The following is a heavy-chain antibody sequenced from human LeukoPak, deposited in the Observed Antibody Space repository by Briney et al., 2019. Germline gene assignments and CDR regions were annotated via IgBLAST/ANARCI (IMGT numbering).Heavy chain of an antibody. CDR1: GFTFSSYA. Sequence: PGGSLRLSCAASGFTFSSYAMSWVRQAPGKGLEWVSAISGSGGSTYYADSVKGRFTISRDNSKNTLYLQMNSLRAEDTAVYYCASSSRSSSWYIWFDPWGQGTLVTVSS. V-gene: IGHV3-23*01. D-gene: IGHD6-13*01. CDR2: ISGSGGST. CDR3: ASSSRSSSWYIWFDP. J-gene: IGHJ5*02.